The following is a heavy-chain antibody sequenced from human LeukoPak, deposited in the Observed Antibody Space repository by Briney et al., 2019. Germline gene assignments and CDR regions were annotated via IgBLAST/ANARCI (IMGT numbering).Heavy chain of an antibody. Sequence: ASVKVPCKASGYTFTSYAMHWVRQAPGQRLEWMGWINAGNGYTKYSQKFQGRVTITRDTSASTAYMELSSLRSEDTAVYYCARDYCSGGSCYNDYWGQGTLVTVSS. CDR1: GYTFTSYA. D-gene: IGHD2-15*01. J-gene: IGHJ4*02. CDR3: ARDYCSGGSCYNDY. CDR2: INAGNGYT. V-gene: IGHV1-3*01.